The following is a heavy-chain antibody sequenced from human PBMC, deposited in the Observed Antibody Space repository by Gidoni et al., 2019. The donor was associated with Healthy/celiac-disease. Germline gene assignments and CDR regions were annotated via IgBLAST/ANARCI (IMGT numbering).Heavy chain of an antibody. CDR2: IYYSGST. J-gene: IGHJ4*02. V-gene: IGHV4-39*01. CDR3: ARREKTGPYYFDY. D-gene: IGHD1-26*01. Sequence: QLQLQESGPGLVKPSETLSLTCTVSGGSISSSSYYWGWIRQPPGKGLEWIGSIYYSGSTYYNPSLKSRVTISVDTSKNQFSLKLSSVTAADTAVYYCARREKTGPYYFDYWGQGTLVTVSS. CDR1: GGSISSSSYY.